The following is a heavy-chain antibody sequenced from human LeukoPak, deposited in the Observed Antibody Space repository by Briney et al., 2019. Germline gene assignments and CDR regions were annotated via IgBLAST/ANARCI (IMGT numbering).Heavy chain of an antibody. Sequence: GVSLRLSCAASGFTFSSYSMNWVRQAPGKGLEWVSYISSSSSTIYYADSVKGRFTISRDNAKNSLYLQMNSLRAEDTAVYYCARALKSYDSSGYYYGSWGQGTLVTVPS. CDR2: ISSSSSTI. D-gene: IGHD3-22*01. V-gene: IGHV3-48*01. CDR3: ARALKSYDSSGYYYGS. J-gene: IGHJ4*02. CDR1: GFTFSSYS.